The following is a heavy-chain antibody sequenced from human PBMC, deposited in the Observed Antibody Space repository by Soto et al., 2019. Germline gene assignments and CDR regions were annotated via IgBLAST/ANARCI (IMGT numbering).Heavy chain of an antibody. Sequence: QVQLVQSGAEVKKPGSSMTVSCKASGGTFSSYAISWVRQAPGQGLEWMGRIIPFIGTANYAQKFQGRVTSTADESTSTAYMELTSLRSEDTAVYYCARVVMTTVPASYYDGMDVWGQGTTVTVSS. CDR3: ARVVMTTVPASYYDGMDV. J-gene: IGHJ6*02. D-gene: IGHD4-4*01. CDR1: GGTFSSYA. CDR2: IIPFIGTA. V-gene: IGHV1-69*18.